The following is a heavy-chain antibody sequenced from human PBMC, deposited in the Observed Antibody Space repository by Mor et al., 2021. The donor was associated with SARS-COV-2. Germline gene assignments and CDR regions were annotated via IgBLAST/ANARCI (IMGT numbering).Heavy chain of an antibody. J-gene: IGHJ4*02. D-gene: IGHD6-19*01. CDR3: ARCRGWGATAGV. Sequence: GRFTISRDNAKNSLYLQMNSLRAEDTAVYYCARCRGWGATAGVWGQGTLVTVSS. V-gene: IGHV3-11*06.